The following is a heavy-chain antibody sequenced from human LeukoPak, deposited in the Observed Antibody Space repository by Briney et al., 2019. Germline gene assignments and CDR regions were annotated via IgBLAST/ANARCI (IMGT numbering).Heavy chain of an antibody. CDR3: ARDRNLGYGMDV. CDR2: ISYDGNTK. V-gene: IGHV3-30*04. CDR1: GFIFNNYV. J-gene: IGHJ6*02. D-gene: IGHD1-14*01. Sequence: GRSLRLSCAASGFIFNNYVMHWVRQAPGKGLEWVAVISYDGNTKNDADSVKGRFTISRDNAKNSLYLQMNSLRDEDTAVYYCARDRNLGYGMDVWGQGTTVTVSS.